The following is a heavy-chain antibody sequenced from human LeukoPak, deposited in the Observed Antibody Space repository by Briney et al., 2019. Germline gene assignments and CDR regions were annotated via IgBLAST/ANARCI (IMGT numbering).Heavy chain of an antibody. CDR2: IYYSGST. D-gene: IGHD4-17*01. CDR3: ARGRYGDYGFDY. CDR1: GVSISSYY. J-gene: IGHJ4*02. V-gene: IGHV4-59*01. Sequence: PSETLSLTCTVSGVSISSYYWSWIRQPPGKGLEGIGYIYYSGSTNYSPSLKSRVTVSEDTSKNQLSLKVTSVTAADTAVYYCARGRYGDYGFDYWGQGTLVTVSS.